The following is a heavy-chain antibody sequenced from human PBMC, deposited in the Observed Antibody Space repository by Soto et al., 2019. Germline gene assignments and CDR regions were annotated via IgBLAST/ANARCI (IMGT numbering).Heavy chain of an antibody. Sequence: ASVKVSCKASGYTFTSYAISWVRQAPGQGLELMGGIIPIFGTANYAQKFQGRVTITADESTSTAYMELSSLRSEDTAVYYCARDSYCTNGVCYGYYYGMDVWGQGTTVTVSS. CDR3: ARDSYCTNGVCYGYYYGMDV. CDR2: IIPIFGTA. V-gene: IGHV1-69*13. J-gene: IGHJ6*02. CDR1: GYTFTSYA. D-gene: IGHD2-8*01.